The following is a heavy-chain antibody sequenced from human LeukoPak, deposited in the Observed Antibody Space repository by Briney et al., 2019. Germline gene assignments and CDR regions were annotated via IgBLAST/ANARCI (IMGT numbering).Heavy chain of an antibody. D-gene: IGHD2-15*01. CDR1: GFPFSSYA. CDR2: ISDSGGST. CDR3: VRGYSFGPYGMDV. J-gene: IGHJ6*02. Sequence: PGGSLRLSCSACGFPFSSYAMHWVRQARGKELEYVSAISDSGGSTYYADSVKGRFTISRDNSKNTLYLQMSSLRAEDTAVYFCVRGYSFGPYGMDVWGQGTTVTVSS. V-gene: IGHV3-64D*09.